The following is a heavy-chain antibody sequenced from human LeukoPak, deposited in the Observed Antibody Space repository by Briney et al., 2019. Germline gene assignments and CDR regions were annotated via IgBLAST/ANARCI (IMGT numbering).Heavy chain of an antibody. CDR3: AKGLSRGYYYGMDV. Sequence: GGSLRLSCAASGFTFSSYAMSWVRQAPGKGLEWVSAISGSGGSTYYADSVKGRFTISRDNSKNTLYLQMNSLRAEDTAVYYCAKGLSRGYYYGMDVWGQGTTVTVSS. CDR1: GFTFSSYA. J-gene: IGHJ6*02. V-gene: IGHV3-23*01. CDR2: ISGSGGST. D-gene: IGHD3-16*02.